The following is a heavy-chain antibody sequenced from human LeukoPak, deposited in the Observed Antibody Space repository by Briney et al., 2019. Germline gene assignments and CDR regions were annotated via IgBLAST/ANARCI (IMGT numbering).Heavy chain of an antibody. CDR2: ISSSSSYI. J-gene: IGHJ3*02. Sequence: LSLTCAVSGGSISSGGYSWSWVRQAPGTGLEWVSSISSSSSYIYYADSVKGRFTIARDNDKKWMYMKMNSERAEDTAVYYCARTRYDFWSGYQIPDAFDIWGQGTMVTVSS. V-gene: IGHV3-21*01. CDR1: GGSISSGGYS. CDR3: ARTRYDFWSGYQIPDAFDI. D-gene: IGHD3-3*01.